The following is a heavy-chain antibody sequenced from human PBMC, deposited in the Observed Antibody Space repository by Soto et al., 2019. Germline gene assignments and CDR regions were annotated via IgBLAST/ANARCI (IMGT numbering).Heavy chain of an antibody. J-gene: IGHJ5*02. CDR2: IHGSGSA. CDR1: NGSISNFY. V-gene: IGHV4-4*07. D-gene: IGHD6-13*01. Sequence: QVQLQESGPGLVKPSETLSLTCTVSNGSISNFYWNWILQSAGKGLEWIGRIHGSGSATYNPSLRSRVTMSVDTSKNQVSLKVNSVTGADTAVYYCARSSHKESWFDPWGQGTLVTVSS. CDR3: ARSSHKESWFDP.